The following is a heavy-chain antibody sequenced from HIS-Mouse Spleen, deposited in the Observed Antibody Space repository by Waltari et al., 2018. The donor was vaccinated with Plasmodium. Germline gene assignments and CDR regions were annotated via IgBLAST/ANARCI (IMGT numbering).Heavy chain of an antibody. J-gene: IGHJ4*02. Sequence: VQLVETGGGLLQPGGSLKPSRAASGLPVSRHYHSWIRQAPGKGREWVSVIYSGGSTYYADSVKGRFTISRDNSKNTLYLQMNSLRAEDTAVYYCARGNSGYSSSWYLFDYWGQGTLVTVSS. CDR1: GLPVSRHY. CDR3: ARGNSGYSSSWYLFDY. V-gene: IGHV3-53*02. D-gene: IGHD6-13*01. CDR2: IYSGGST.